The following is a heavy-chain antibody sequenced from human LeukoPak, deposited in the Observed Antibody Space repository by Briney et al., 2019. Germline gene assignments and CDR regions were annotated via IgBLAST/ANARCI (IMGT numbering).Heavy chain of an antibody. CDR2: INHSGST. CDR1: GGSFSGYY. J-gene: IGHJ4*02. CDR3: ARSPRRPHFYSSGSYYYYFDY. D-gene: IGHD3-10*01. Sequence: PSETLSLTCAVYGGSFSGYYWSWIRQPPGMGLEWIGDINHSGSTNCNPSLKSRVTISVDTSKNQFSLKLTSVTAADTAVYYCARSPRRPHFYSSGSYYYYFDYWGQGTLVTVSS. V-gene: IGHV4-34*01.